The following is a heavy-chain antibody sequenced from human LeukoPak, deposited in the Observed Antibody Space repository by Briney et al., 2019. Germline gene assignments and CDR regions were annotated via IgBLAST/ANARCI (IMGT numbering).Heavy chain of an antibody. CDR2: ISNNGGYT. CDR1: GFTFSSSA. Sequence: PGGSLRLSCAASGFTFSSSAMSWVRQAPGKGLEWVSAISNNGGYTYYADSVQGRFTISRDNSKSTLCLQMNSLRAEDTAVYYCAKAAAAGTLRGVADYWGQGTLVTVSS. CDR3: AKAAAAGTLRGVADY. V-gene: IGHV3-23*01. D-gene: IGHD6-13*01. J-gene: IGHJ4*02.